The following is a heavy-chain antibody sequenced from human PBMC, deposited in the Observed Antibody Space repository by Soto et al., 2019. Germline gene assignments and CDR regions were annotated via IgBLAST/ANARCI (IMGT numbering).Heavy chain of an antibody. J-gene: IGHJ4*02. V-gene: IGHV4-59*01. CDR1: GGSISSYY. CDR3: ATYSANSPRIFDY. D-gene: IGHD6-13*01. Sequence: SETLSLTCTVSGGSISSYYWSWIRQPPGKGLEWIGYIYYTGSTNYNPSLKSRLTISIDTSKNQFSLKLGSVTAADTAVYYCATYSANSPRIFDYWGQGILVTVSS. CDR2: IYYTGST.